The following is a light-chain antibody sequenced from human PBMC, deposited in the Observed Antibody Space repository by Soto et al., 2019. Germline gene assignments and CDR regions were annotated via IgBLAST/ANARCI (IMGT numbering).Light chain of an antibody. V-gene: IGLV1-51*01. CDR2: DNN. CDR1: SSNIGNNY. CDR3: GTWDSSLSAGV. J-gene: IGLJ3*02. Sequence: QSVLTQPPSVSVAPGQTVTISCSGSSSNIGNNYVSWYQQLPGTAPKLLIYDNNNRPSGIPDRFSGSKSGTSATLGITGLQTGDEADYYCGTWDSSLSAGVFGGGTKLTVL.